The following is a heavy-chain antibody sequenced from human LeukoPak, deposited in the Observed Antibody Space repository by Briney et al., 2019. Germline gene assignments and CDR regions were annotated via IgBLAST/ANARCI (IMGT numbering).Heavy chain of an antibody. CDR3: ARLEKSGSSPPYYFDY. V-gene: IGHV3-7*01. J-gene: IGHJ4*02. Sequence: GGSLRLSCAASGFIFSTYWMNWVRQAPGKGLEWVANIKQDGSEKYYLDSVKGRFTISRDNAKNSLYLQMNSLRAEDTAVYYCARLEKSGSSPPYYFDYWGQGTLVTVSS. D-gene: IGHD2-15*01. CDR2: IKQDGSEK. CDR1: GFIFSTYW.